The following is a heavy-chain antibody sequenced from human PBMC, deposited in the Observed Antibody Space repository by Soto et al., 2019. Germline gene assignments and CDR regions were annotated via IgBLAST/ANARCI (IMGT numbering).Heavy chain of an antibody. Sequence: PGGSLRLSCAASGFTFSSYAISWVRQAPGQGLEWMGGIIPIFGTANYAQKFQGRVTITADESTSTAYMELSSLRSEDTAVYYCALDYYGSGSYYNEIGFDYWGQGTLVTVSS. J-gene: IGHJ4*02. D-gene: IGHD3-10*01. CDR2: IIPIFGTA. V-gene: IGHV1-69*01. CDR3: ALDYYGSGSYYNEIGFDY. CDR1: GFTFSSYA.